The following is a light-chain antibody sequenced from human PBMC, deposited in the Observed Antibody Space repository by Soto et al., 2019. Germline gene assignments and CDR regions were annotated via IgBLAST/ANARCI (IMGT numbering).Light chain of an antibody. Sequence: EIVMSQSPATLSVSPGESATLSCRASLPVSSNLAWSRQIPGQATTLLIYRVSTRATDIPARFSGSGSGTEVTLTISSLQSEDFAVYYCQQYNNGPYTLGPGTKLEIK. V-gene: IGKV3-15*01. CDR3: QQYNNGPYT. CDR2: RVS. CDR1: LPVSSN. J-gene: IGKJ2*01.